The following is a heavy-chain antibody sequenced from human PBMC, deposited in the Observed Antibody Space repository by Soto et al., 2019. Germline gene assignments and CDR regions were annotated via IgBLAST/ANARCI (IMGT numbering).Heavy chain of an antibody. Sequence: ASVKVSCKASGYTFTSYGISWVRQAPGQGLEWMGWISAYNGNTNYAQKLQGRVTMTTDTSTSTAYMELRSLRSDDTAVYYCARDRGTGITMVRGVIIDYWGQGTLVTVSS. CDR3: ARDRGTGITMVRGVIIDY. D-gene: IGHD3-10*01. CDR2: ISAYNGNT. V-gene: IGHV1-18*01. CDR1: GYTFTSYG. J-gene: IGHJ4*02.